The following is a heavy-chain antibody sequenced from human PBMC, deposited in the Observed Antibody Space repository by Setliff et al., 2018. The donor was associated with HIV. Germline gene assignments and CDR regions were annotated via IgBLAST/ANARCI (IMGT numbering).Heavy chain of an antibody. CDR1: GGSISSSSYY. D-gene: IGHD5-12*01. V-gene: IGHV4-39*02. Sequence: SETLSLTCTVSGGSISSSSYYWAWIRQPPGKGLEWIGNIYYSGSTYYNPSLKSRGAMSVDTSKKQFSLNLRSVTAADTAVYYCARDHIVATIRDYYYGMDVWGQGT. CDR3: ARDHIVATIRDYYYGMDV. CDR2: IYYSGST. J-gene: IGHJ6*02.